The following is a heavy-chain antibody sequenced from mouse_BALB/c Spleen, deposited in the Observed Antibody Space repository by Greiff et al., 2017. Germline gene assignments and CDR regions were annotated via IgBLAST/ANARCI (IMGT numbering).Heavy chain of an antibody. V-gene: IGHV1S81*02. CDR2: INPSNGGT. D-gene: IGHD4-1*01. CDR3: TRGITGTLDY. Sequence: QVQLQQSGAELVKPGASVKLSCKASGYTFTSYYMYWVKQRPGQGLEWIGEINPSNGGTNFNEKFKSKATLTVDKSSSTAYMQLSSLTSEDAAVYYCTRGITGTLDYWGQGTTLTVSS. J-gene: IGHJ2*01. CDR1: GYTFTSYY.